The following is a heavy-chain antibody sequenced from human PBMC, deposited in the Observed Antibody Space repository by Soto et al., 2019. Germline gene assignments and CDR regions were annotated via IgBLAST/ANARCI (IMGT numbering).Heavy chain of an antibody. V-gene: IGHV4-31*03. Sequence: QVQLQESGPGLVKPSQTLSLTCTVSGGSISSGGYYWSWIRQHPGKGLEWIGYIYYSGSTYYNPSLKSRVTISVDTSKNQFSLKLSSVTAADTAVYYCARDGYCTNGVCYTFDYWGQGTLVTVSS. CDR3: ARDGYCTNGVCYTFDY. J-gene: IGHJ4*02. D-gene: IGHD2-8*01. CDR2: IYYSGST. CDR1: GGSISSGGYY.